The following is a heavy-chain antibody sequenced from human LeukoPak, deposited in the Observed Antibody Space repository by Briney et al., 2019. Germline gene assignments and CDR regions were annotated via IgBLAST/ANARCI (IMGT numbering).Heavy chain of an antibody. CDR2: INPNSGGT. J-gene: IGHJ4*02. V-gene: IGHV1-2*02. Sequence: GASVKVSCKASGYTFTGYYMHWVRQAPGQGLEWMGWINPNSGGTNYAQKFQGRVTMTRDTSISTAYMELSRLRSDDTAVYYCARDSRYFDWLNGDLNFDYWGQGTLVTVYS. CDR1: GYTFTGYY. D-gene: IGHD3-9*01. CDR3: ARDSRYFDWLNGDLNFDY.